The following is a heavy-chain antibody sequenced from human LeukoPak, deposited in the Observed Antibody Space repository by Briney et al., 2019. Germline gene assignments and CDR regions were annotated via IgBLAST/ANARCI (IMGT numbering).Heavy chain of an antibody. CDR2: IYYSGST. Sequence: SETLSLTCTVSGGSISSYYWSWIRQPPGKGLEWIGYIYYSGSTNYNPSLKSRVTISVDTSKNQFSLKLSSVTAADTAVYYCARSGAVAGPDAFDIWGQGTMVTVSP. CDR3: ARSGAVAGPDAFDI. D-gene: IGHD6-19*01. CDR1: GGSISSYY. V-gene: IGHV4-59*01. J-gene: IGHJ3*02.